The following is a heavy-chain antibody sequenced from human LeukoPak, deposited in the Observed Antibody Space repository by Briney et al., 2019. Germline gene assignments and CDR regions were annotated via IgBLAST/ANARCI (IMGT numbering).Heavy chain of an antibody. Sequence: ASVKVSCKASGYTFKAYYIHWVRQAPGQGLEWMGWINPNSGGTNYAQKFQGRVTLTRDTSITTAYMEVSRLRSDDTAVYYCAKARGVYCSNISCYDCDVWGKGTTVTVSS. CDR3: AKARGVYCSNISCYDCDV. V-gene: IGHV1-2*02. D-gene: IGHD2-2*01. CDR2: INPNSGGT. J-gene: IGHJ6*04. CDR1: GYTFKAYY.